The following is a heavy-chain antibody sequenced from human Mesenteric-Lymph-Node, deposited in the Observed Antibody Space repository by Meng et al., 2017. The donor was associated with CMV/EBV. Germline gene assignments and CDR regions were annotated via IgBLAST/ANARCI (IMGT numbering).Heavy chain of an antibody. V-gene: IGHV1-2*02. CDR3: ARGRGCSDTTCYDDVLNI. Sequence: ASVKVSCKASGYTFTGYYVHWVRQAPGQGLECIGWINPNSGGTKYVQKFQGRVTMTRDTSISTAYMELSRLSSDDTAVYYCARGRGCSDTTCYDDVLNIWGQGTMVTVSS. CDR2: INPNSGGT. CDR1: GYTFTGYY. J-gene: IGHJ3*02. D-gene: IGHD2-2*01.